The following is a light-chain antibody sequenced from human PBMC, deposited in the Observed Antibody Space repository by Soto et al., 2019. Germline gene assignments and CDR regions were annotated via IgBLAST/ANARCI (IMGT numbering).Light chain of an antibody. CDR2: GAS. CDR1: QSVSNNW. CDR3: LQYGSSPWT. Sequence: EIVLTQSPGTVSLSPGERATLSCRASQSVSNNWLAWYQQKSGQAPRVLIYGASSRVTGIPNRFSGSGSGTDFTLSISRLEPEDFAVYCCLQYGSSPWTFGQGTKVEIK. J-gene: IGKJ1*01. V-gene: IGKV3-20*01.